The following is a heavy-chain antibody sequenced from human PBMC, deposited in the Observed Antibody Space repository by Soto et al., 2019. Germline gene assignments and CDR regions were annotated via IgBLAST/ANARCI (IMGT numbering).Heavy chain of an antibody. CDR1: GFTFSNYG. J-gene: IGHJ3*02. CDR2: IWYDGSNQ. V-gene: IGHV3-33*08. Sequence: QVQLVESGGGVVQPGRSLRLSCAASGFTFSNYGMHWVRQAPGKGLEWVAVIWYDGSNQYYADSVKGRFTISRDNSKNTLYLQMNSLRAEDTAVYYCITRPYAFDIWGQGTMVTVSS. CDR3: ITRPYAFDI. D-gene: IGHD6-6*01.